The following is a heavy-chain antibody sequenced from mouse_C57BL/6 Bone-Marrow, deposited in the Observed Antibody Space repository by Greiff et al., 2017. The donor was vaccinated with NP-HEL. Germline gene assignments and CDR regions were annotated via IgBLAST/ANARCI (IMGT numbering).Heavy chain of an antibody. CDR3: ARGKAY. CDR1: GYSLTSCYY. V-gene: IGHV3-6*01. CDR2: ISYDGSN. Sequence: EVKLMESGPGLVKPSQSLSLPCSVTGYSLTSCYYWNWIRLFPGNKLECMGYISYDGSNNYTPSLKNRSTITRDTSKNQLCLKLNAVTTEDTATYYCARGKAYWGQGTLVTVSA. J-gene: IGHJ3*01.